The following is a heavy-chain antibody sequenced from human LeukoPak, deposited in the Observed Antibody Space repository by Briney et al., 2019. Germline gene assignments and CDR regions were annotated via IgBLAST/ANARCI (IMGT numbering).Heavy chain of an antibody. CDR1: GGSISSYY. D-gene: IGHD2-2*01. V-gene: IGHV4-59*01. CDR3: ARGLRPHYCSSTSCYIMNWFDP. J-gene: IGHJ5*02. CDR2: IYYSGST. Sequence: SETLSLTCTVSGGSISSYYWSWIRQPPGKGLEWIGYIYYSGSTNYNPSLKSRVTISVDTSKSQFSLKLSSVTAADTAVYYCARGLRPHYCSSTSCYIMNWFDPWGQGTLVTVSS.